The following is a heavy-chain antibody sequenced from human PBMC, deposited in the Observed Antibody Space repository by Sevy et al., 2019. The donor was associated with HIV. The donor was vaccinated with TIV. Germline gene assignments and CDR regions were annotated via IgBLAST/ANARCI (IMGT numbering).Heavy chain of an antibody. Sequence: GGSLRLSCAGSGLTFNSHTMNWVRQAPGKGLEWVSSISSSSSYIYYGDSVKGRFTISRDNAKSSLFLQMNSLRAEDTAIYFCARVKDYGDYGSFDIWGQGTMVTVSS. D-gene: IGHD4-17*01. J-gene: IGHJ3*02. CDR2: ISSSSSYI. CDR3: ARVKDYGDYGSFDI. V-gene: IGHV3-21*01. CDR1: GLTFNSHT.